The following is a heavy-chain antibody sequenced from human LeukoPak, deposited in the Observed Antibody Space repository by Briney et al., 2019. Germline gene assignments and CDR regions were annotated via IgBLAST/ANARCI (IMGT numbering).Heavy chain of an antibody. CDR3: ARDNYDSSGYSLYYYYYMDV. J-gene: IGHJ6*03. D-gene: IGHD3-22*01. V-gene: IGHV4-61*02. Sequence: ASQTLSLTCTVSGGSICSGSYYWSWIRQPAGKGLEWIGRIYTSGSTNYNPSLKSRVTISVDTSKNQFSLKLSSVTAADTAVYYCARDNYDSSGYSLYYYYYMDVWGQGTLVIVSS. CDR1: GGSICSGSYY. CDR2: IYTSGST.